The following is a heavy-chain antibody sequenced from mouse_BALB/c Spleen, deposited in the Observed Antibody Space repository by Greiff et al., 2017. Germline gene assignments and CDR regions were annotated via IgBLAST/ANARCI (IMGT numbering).Heavy chain of an antibody. J-gene: IGHJ4*01. V-gene: IGHV5-6-4*01. Sequence: DVMLVESGGGLVKPGGSLKLSCAASGFTFSSYTMSWVRQTPEKRLEWVATISSGGSYTYYPDSVKGRFTISRDNAKNTLYLQMSSLKSEDTAMYYCTREGGYAMDYWGQGTAVTVSS. CDR3: TREGGYAMDY. CDR1: GFTFSSYT. CDR2: ISSGGSYT.